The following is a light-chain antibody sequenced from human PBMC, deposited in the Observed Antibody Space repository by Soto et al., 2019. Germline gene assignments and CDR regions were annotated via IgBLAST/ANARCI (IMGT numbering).Light chain of an antibody. CDR2: AAS. CDR1: QSISRSF. Sequence: EIVLTQSPGTLSLSPGERATLSCRASQSISRSFLAWYQHKPGQAPRLLMYAASNRATGIPDRFSGSGSGTDFTLTISRLEPEDFAVYYCQQYGSSPPWTFGQGTKVEV. CDR3: QQYGSSPPWT. J-gene: IGKJ1*01. V-gene: IGKV3-20*01.